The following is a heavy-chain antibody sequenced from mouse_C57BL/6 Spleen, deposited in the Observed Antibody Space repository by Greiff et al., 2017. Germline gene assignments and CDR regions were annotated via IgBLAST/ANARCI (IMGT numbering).Heavy chain of an antibody. V-gene: IGHV5-6*01. CDR2: ISSGGSYT. CDR1: GFTFSSYG. CDR3: ARQEDYYGSTYWYFDV. Sequence: EVKLMESGGDLVKPGGSLKLSCAASGFTFSSYGMSWVRQTPDKRLEWVATISSGGSYTYYPDSVKGRFTISRDNAKNTLYLQMSSLKSEDTAMYYCARQEDYYGSTYWYFDVWGTGTTVTVSS. J-gene: IGHJ1*03. D-gene: IGHD1-1*01.